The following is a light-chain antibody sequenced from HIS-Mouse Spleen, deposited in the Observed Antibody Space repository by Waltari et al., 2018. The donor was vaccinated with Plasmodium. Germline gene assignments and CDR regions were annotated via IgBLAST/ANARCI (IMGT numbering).Light chain of an antibody. CDR2: GKN. V-gene: IGLV3-19*01. J-gene: IGLJ1*01. CDR3: NSRDSSGNHYV. Sequence: SSELTQDPAVSVALGQTVRFTCQGDSLRSYYANWYQQKPGQAPVLVIYGKNNRPSRIPDRFSGSSSGNTASLTITWAQAEDEADYYCNSRDSSGNHYVFGTGTKVTVL. CDR1: SLRSYY.